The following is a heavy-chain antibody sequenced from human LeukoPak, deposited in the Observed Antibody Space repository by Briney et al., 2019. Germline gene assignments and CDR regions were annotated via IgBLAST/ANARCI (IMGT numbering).Heavy chain of an antibody. CDR1: GFTFSSYS. CDR2: ISSSSSYI. D-gene: IGHD3-9*01. V-gene: IGHV3-21*01. J-gene: IGHJ6*03. CDR3: ARDRSYYDILTGYSGYYMDV. Sequence: GGSLRLSCAASGFTFSSYSMNWVRQAPGKGLEWVSSISSSSSYIYYADSVKGQFTISRDNAKNSLYLQMNSLRAEDTAVYYCARDRSYYDILTGYSGYYMDVWGKGTTATVSS.